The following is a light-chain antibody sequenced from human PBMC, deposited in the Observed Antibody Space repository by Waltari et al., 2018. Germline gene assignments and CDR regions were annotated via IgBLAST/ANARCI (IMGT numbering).Light chain of an antibody. CDR3: SSYSISSNYFV. V-gene: IGLV2-14*03. J-gene: IGLJ1*01. CDR1: TSDIGYYKS. Sequence: QSALTQPASVSGSPGQSITISCTGTTSDIGYYKSVSWYQQNPGKAPKLIIYDVSHRPSGVSDRFSGSKSGNTASLTISGLRAEDEADYHCSSYSISSNYFVFGTGTTVTVL. CDR2: DVS.